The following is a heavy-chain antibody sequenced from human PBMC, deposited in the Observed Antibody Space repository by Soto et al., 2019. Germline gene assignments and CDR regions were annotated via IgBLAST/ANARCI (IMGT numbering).Heavy chain of an antibody. D-gene: IGHD2-15*01. CDR1: GGTFSSYA. CDR2: IIPIFGTA. J-gene: IGHJ6*02. V-gene: IGHV1-69*06. CDR3: ARVGSYCSGGSCPHYYGMDV. Sequence: QVQLVQSGAEVKKPGSSVKVSCKASGGTFSSYAISWVRQAPGQGLEWMGGIIPIFGTANYAQKFQGRVTITADKSTSTAYMELSSLRSEYTAVYYCARVGSYCSGGSCPHYYGMDVWGQGTTVTVSS.